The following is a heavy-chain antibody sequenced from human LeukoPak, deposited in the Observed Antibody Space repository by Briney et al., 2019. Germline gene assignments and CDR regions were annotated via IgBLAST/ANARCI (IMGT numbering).Heavy chain of an antibody. D-gene: IGHD6-19*01. CDR1: GYTFTGYY. CDR2: INPNSGGT. Sequence: GASVKVSCKASGYTFTGYYMHWVRQAPGQGLEWMGWINPNSGGTNYAQKLQGRVTMTRDTSISTAYMELSRLRSDDTAVYYCATPESGYSSGWFYYWGQGALVTVSS. V-gene: IGHV1-2*02. CDR3: ATPESGYSSGWFYY. J-gene: IGHJ4*02.